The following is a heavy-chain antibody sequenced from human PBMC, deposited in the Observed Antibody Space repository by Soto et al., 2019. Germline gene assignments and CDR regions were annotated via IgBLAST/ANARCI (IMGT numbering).Heavy chain of an antibody. Sequence: PGGALRLSCAASGFPFSSYGMHWVRQAPGKGLEWVAVISYDGSNKYYADSVKGRFTISRDNSKNTLYLQMNSLRAEDTAVYYCARDPGDYGVGDAFDIWGQGTMVTVSS. CDR3: ARDPGDYGVGDAFDI. V-gene: IGHV3-30*03. CDR1: GFPFSSYG. CDR2: ISYDGSNK. J-gene: IGHJ3*02. D-gene: IGHD4-17*01.